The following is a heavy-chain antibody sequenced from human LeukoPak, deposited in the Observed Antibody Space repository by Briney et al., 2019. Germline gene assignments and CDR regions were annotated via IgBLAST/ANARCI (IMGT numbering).Heavy chain of an antibody. V-gene: IGHV4-38-2*01. J-gene: IGHJ4*02. CDR1: NYSIGSGYD. D-gene: IGHD2-8*01. CDR2: IYHTWNI. Sequence: KPSETLSLTCSVSNYSIGSGYDWGWLRPSPGEGLECIGSIYHTWNIYYNPSLKSRVTISVDRSKTHASLSLISVTAADTTVYYCARHERDIVIRLYAGMFDSWGQGTLLTVSA. CDR3: ARHERDIVIRLYAGMFDS.